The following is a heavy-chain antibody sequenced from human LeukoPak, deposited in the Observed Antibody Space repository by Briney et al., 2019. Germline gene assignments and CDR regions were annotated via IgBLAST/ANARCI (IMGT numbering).Heavy chain of an antibody. Sequence: ASVKVSCKASGYTFTGYYMHWVRQAPGQGLEWMGWINPNSGGTNYAQKFQGRVTMTRDTSISTAYMELSRLRSDDTAVCYCARAGGVGATRKGAFDIWGQGTMVTVSS. D-gene: IGHD1-26*01. CDR1: GYTFTGYY. CDR2: INPNSGGT. V-gene: IGHV1-2*02. J-gene: IGHJ3*02. CDR3: ARAGGVGATRKGAFDI.